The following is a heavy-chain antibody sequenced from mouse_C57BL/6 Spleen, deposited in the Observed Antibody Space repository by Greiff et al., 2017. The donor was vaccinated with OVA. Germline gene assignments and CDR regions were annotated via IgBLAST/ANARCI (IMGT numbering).Heavy chain of an antibody. CDR2: IYPGDGAT. J-gene: IGHJ3*01. D-gene: IGHD2-3*01. Sequence: VQLQQSGPELVKPGASVKISCKASGYAFSSSWMNWVKQRPGKGLEWIGRIYPGDGATNYNGKFKGKATLTADKSSSTAYMQLSSLTSEDSAVYFCARFGDGYYLYWGQGTLVTVSA. V-gene: IGHV1-82*01. CDR1: GYAFSSSW. CDR3: ARFGDGYYLY.